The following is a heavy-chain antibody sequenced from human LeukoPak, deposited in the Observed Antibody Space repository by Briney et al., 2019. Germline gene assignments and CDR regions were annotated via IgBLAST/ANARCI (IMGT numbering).Heavy chain of an antibody. V-gene: IGHV4-59*01. CDR1: GGSISTYY. CDR3: ARGRGITIFGVVIPRRNWFDP. J-gene: IGHJ5*02. CDR2: IYYSGST. Sequence: SETLSLTCTVSGGSISTYYGNWIRQAPGKGLEWIGYIYYSGSTNYNPSLKSRVTMSVDTSRNQFSLKLSSVTAADTAVYYCARGRGITIFGVVIPRRNWFDPWGQGTLVTVSS. D-gene: IGHD3-3*01.